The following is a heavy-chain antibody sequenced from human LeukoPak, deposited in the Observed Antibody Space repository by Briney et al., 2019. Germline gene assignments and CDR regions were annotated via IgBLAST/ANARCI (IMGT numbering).Heavy chain of an antibody. V-gene: IGHV3-48*03. CDR3: ARVLHYYYYYMDV. CDR2: ISSSGSTI. J-gene: IGHJ6*03. Sequence: GGSLRLSCAASGFTFSSYEMNWVRQAPGKGLEWVSYISSSGSTIYYADSVKGRFTISRDNAKNSLYLQMNSLRAEDTAVYYCARVLHYYYYYMDVWGKGTTVTVSS. CDR1: GFTFSSYE.